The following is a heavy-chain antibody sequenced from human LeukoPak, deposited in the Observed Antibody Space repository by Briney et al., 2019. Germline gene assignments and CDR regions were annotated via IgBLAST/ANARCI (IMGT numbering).Heavy chain of an antibody. J-gene: IGHJ4*02. CDR3: ARNQLLSRYYFKY. V-gene: IGHV3-7*01. Sequence: GGSLRLSCAASGFTFSNYWMSWVRQAPGKGLEWVANIKQDGSEKFYVDSVKGRLTISRDNAKNSLYLQMNSLRAEDTAVYYCARNQLLSRYYFKYWGQGTLVTVSS. D-gene: IGHD2-2*01. CDR2: IKQDGSEK. CDR1: GFTFSNYW.